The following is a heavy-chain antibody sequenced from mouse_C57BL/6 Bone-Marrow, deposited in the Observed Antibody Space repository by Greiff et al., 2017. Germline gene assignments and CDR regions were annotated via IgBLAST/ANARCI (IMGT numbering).Heavy chain of an antibody. Sequence: QVQLQQSGPGLVQPSQSLSITCTVSGFSLTSYGVHWVRQPPGKGLEWLGVIWSGGSTDYNAAFISRLSISKDNSKSQVFFKMNSLQADDTAIYYCAKKATSYYDYEFAYGGQGTLVTVSA. CDR2: IWSGGST. J-gene: IGHJ3*01. CDR3: AKKATSYYDYEFAY. D-gene: IGHD2-4*01. CDR1: GFSLTSYG. V-gene: IGHV2-4*01.